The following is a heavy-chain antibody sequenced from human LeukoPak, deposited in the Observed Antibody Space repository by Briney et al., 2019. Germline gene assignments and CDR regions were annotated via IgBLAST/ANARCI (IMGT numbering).Heavy chain of an antibody. CDR1: GFTFSGPA. V-gene: IGHV3-23*01. CDR3: ARGLYSSSWYYFRH. J-gene: IGHJ1*01. D-gene: IGHD6-13*01. CDR2: MSGSDDST. Sequence: GGSLRLSCAASGFTFSGPAMNWVRQAPGKGLEWVSTMSGSDDSTSYADSVKGRFTISRDNSKNTLYLQMNSLRAEDTAVYYCARGLYSSSWYYFRHWGQGTLVTVSS.